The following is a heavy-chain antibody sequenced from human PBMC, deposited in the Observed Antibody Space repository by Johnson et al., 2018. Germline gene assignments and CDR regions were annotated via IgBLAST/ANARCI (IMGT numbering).Heavy chain of an antibody. CDR1: GFTFSSYA. J-gene: IGHJ6*02. D-gene: IGHD2/OR15-2a*01. CDR3: AKGGGTFNYYYGMDV. V-gene: IGHV3-23*04. CDR2: IRGSGGST. Sequence: VQLVESGGGLVQPGGSLRLSCAASGFTFSSYAMSWVRQAPGKGLEWVSAIRGSGGSTSYADSGKGRFTISRDNSKNTLYLQMNRLRAEDTAVYYCAKGGGTFNYYYGMDVWGQGTTVTVSS.